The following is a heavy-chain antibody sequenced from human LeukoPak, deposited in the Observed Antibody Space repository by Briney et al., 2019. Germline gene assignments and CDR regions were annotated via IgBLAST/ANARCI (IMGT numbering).Heavy chain of an antibody. V-gene: IGHV1-18*01. CDR1: GYTFTSYG. J-gene: IGHJ5*02. CDR2: ISAYSGNT. CDR3: ARDAVGATRWFDP. Sequence: VASVKVSCKASGYTFTSYGISWVRQAPGQGLEWMGWISAYSGNTNYAQKLQGRVTMTTDTSTSTAYMKLRSLRSDDTAVYYCARDAVGATRWFDPWGQGTLVTVSS. D-gene: IGHD1-26*01.